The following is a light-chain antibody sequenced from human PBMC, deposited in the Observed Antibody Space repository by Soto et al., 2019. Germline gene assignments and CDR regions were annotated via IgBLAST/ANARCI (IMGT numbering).Light chain of an antibody. V-gene: IGKV3-20*01. Sequence: IVLTQSPGTLSLSPGERATLSCRASQTGSNSYLAWYQRKAGQAPRLLIYGVYTRASGIPDRFSGSGSGTEFTLTITRLEPEDSAVYFCQQYNNWPGTFGQGTKVDIK. J-gene: IGKJ2*01. CDR2: GVY. CDR3: QQYNNWPGT. CDR1: QTGSNSY.